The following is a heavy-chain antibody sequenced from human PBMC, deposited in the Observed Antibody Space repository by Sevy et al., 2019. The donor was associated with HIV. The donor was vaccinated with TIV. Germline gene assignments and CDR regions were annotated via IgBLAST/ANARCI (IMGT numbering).Heavy chain of an antibody. J-gene: IGHJ4*02. D-gene: IGHD5-18*01. Sequence: GGSLSLSCAASGFTFSSYWMSWVRQAQGKGLEWVATMKEDGSERNYVDSVKGRFTISRDNAKNSLYLQMNSLRAEDTAVYYCVREGVGGYSYSLDCWGQGTLVTVSS. CDR2: MKEDGSER. CDR1: GFTFSSYW. CDR3: VREGVGGYSYSLDC. V-gene: IGHV3-7*01.